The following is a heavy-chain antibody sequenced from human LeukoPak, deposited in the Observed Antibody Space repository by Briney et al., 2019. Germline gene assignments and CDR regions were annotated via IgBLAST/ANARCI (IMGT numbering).Heavy chain of an antibody. CDR2: FYVSGNT. D-gene: IGHD1-14*01. Sequence: SETLSLTCTVSGASITSANYYWSWIRQAAGKGLEWVGRFYVSGNTSYNPSLKSRDTISVDTSKNQFSLNLMSVTAADTAVYYCARGYPFDYWGQGTLVTVSS. CDR1: GASITSANYY. CDR3: ARGYPFDY. V-gene: IGHV4-61*02. J-gene: IGHJ4*02.